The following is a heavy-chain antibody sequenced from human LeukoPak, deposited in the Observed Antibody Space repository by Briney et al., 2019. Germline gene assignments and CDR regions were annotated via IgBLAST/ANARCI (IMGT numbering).Heavy chain of an antibody. CDR2: INRSGST. Sequence: PSETLSLTCAVYGGSFSGYYWSWIRQPPGKGLEWIGEINRSGSTNYNPSLKSRVTISVDTSKNQFSLKLSSVTAADTAVYYCARGRSHRGYSYGYGYWGQGTLVTVSS. D-gene: IGHD5-18*01. J-gene: IGHJ4*02. CDR1: GGSFSGYY. CDR3: ARGRSHRGYSYGYGY. V-gene: IGHV4-34*01.